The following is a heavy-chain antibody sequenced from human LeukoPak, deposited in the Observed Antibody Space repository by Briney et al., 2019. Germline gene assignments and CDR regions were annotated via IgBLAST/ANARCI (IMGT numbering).Heavy chain of an antibody. CDR2: IIPIFGTA. J-gene: IGHJ4*02. D-gene: IGHD5-24*01. CDR3: ARDRGLRDGYNYPAY. V-gene: IGHV1-69*13. Sequence: SVKVSCKASGGTFIRYAISWVRQAPGQGLEWMGGIIPIFGTANYAQKFQGRVTITADESTNTAYMELSSLRSEDTAVYYCARDRGLRDGYNYPAYWGQGTLVTVSS. CDR1: GGTFIRYA.